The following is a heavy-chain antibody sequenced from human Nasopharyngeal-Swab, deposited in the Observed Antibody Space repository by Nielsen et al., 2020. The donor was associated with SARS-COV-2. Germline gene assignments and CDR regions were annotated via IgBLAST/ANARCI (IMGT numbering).Heavy chain of an antibody. CDR2: INPNSGDT. J-gene: IGHJ4*02. Sequence: ASVKVSCKASGYTFTDYYMHWVRQAPGQGLEWMGRINPNSGDTNYAQKFQGRVTMTRDTSISTAYMELSRLRSEDTAVYYCARVYSRSFEYWGQGTQVTVSS. V-gene: IGHV1-2*06. CDR1: GYTFTDYY. D-gene: IGHD6-6*01. CDR3: ARVYSRSFEY.